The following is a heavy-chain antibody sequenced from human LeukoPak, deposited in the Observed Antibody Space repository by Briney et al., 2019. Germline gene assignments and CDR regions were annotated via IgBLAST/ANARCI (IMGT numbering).Heavy chain of an antibody. V-gene: IGHV4-59*08. J-gene: IGHJ4*02. Sequence: PSETLSLTCTVSGASISSYFWIWVRRPPGKGLEWIGYIHYRGSTNYSPSLESRVNISKDTSKNQFSLELTSVTAADTAVYYCARHVGNGYSDHFDYWGQGTLVTVSS. D-gene: IGHD5-24*01. CDR3: ARHVGNGYSDHFDY. CDR1: GASISSYF. CDR2: IHYRGST.